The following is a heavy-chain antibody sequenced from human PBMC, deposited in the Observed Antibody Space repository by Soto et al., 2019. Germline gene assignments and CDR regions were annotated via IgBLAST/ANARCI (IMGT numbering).Heavy chain of an antibody. CDR3: ARARRYFDWLSPLGMDV. D-gene: IGHD3-9*01. V-gene: IGHV4-34*01. CDR1: GGSFSGYY. J-gene: IGHJ6*02. CDR2: INHSGST. Sequence: SETRSLTGAVCGGSFSGYYWSWIRQPPGKGLEWIGEINHSGSTNYNPSLKSRVTISVDTSKNQFSLKLSSVTAADTAVYYCARARRYFDWLSPLGMDVWGQGTTVT.